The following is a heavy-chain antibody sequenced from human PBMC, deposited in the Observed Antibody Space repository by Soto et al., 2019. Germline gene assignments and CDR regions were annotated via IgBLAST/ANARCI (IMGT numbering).Heavy chain of an antibody. D-gene: IGHD6-19*01. CDR3: ARDRGIAVAGKFDY. V-gene: IGHV1-18*01. Sequence: ASVKFSCKAAGYTFTSYGISWVRQAPGQVLECMVWISAYNGNTNYXXKLQGRVXXTTDTSTSTAXMELRXLRSDDTAVXYCARDRGIAVAGKFDYWRQGTLVTVSS. CDR2: ISAYNGNT. CDR1: GYTFTSYG. J-gene: IGHJ4*02.